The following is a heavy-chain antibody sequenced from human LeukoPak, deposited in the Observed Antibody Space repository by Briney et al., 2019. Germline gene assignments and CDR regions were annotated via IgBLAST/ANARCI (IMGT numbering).Heavy chain of an antibody. J-gene: IGHJ4*02. D-gene: IGHD6-13*01. CDR2: IYPGDSDT. CDR3: AKTGIASTGTSNFFDF. Sequence: GESLKISCKGSGYTFTNCWITWVRQMPGKRLEWMGVIYPGDSDTRYSPSLQGQVTFSADKSISTAYLHLSSLKASDTAMYYCAKTGIASTGTSNFFDFWGQGTLVTVSS. CDR1: GYTFTNCW. V-gene: IGHV5-51*01.